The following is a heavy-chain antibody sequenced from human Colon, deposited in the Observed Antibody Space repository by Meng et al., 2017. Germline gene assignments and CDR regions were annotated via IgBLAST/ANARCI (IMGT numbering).Heavy chain of an antibody. D-gene: IGHD6-19*01. Sequence: GRLQESRPGLVKPSGTLSLTCAVSGGSISSSNWWSWVRQPPGKGLEWIGEIYHSGSTNYNPSLKSRVTISVDKSKNQFSLKLSSVTAADTAVYYCASFPPPGKQWLVTDYWGQGTLVTVSS. V-gene: IGHV4-4*02. CDR2: IYHSGST. CDR3: ASFPPPGKQWLVTDY. J-gene: IGHJ4*02. CDR1: GGSISSSNW.